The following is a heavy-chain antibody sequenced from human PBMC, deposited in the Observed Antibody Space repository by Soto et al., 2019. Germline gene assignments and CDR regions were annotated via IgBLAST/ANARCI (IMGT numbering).Heavy chain of an antibody. Sequence: EVPLVASGGGLLQPGGSLRLSCAASGFTFRDHWMHWVRQAPGKGLGWVSRINSDGSTTTYADSVKGRFTISRDSAKSTLYLQFNSLRAEDPALYCCERGYSSGPDYWGQGTLGSVSA. CDR3: ERGYSSGPDY. CDR2: INSDGSTT. J-gene: IGHJ4*02. V-gene: IGHV3-74*01. CDR1: GFTFRDHW. D-gene: IGHD6-19*01.